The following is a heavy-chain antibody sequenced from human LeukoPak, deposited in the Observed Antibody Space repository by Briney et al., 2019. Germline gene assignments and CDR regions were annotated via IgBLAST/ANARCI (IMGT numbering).Heavy chain of an antibody. CDR1: GFTFSSYA. CDR3: ARVNRGVLYFDY. D-gene: IGHD2-8*01. V-gene: IGHV3-30-3*01. Sequence: GGSLRLSCAASGFTFSSYAMHWVRQAPGKGLEWVAVISYDGSNKYYADSVKGRFTISRDNSKNTLYLQMNSLRAEDTAVYYYARVNRGVLYFDYWGQGTLVTVSS. J-gene: IGHJ4*02. CDR2: ISYDGSNK.